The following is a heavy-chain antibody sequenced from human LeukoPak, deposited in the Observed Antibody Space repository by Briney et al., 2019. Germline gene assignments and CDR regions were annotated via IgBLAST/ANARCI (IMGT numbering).Heavy chain of an antibody. Sequence: GTSVKVSCKASGYTFTDSYIHWVRQAPGQGLEWMGWINPDNGYTNFAQKFQGRVTMTRDTSIRTAYMVLSSLTSDDTAVYYCAREGATGNWFDLWGQGTLVTVSS. CDR1: GYTFTDSY. J-gene: IGHJ5*02. CDR3: AREGATGNWFDL. D-gene: IGHD1-14*01. CDR2: INPDNGYT. V-gene: IGHV1-2*02.